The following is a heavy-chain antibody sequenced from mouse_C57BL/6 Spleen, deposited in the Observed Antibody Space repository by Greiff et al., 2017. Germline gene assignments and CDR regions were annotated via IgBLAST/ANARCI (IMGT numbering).Heavy chain of an antibody. CDR1: GFTFSDYG. Sequence: EVQGVESGGGLVKPGGSLKLSCAASGFTFSDYGMHWVRQAPEKGLEWVAYISSGSSTIYYADTVKGRFTIARDNAKNTLFLQMTSVRAEDTAMYYCARDRDYDDFDDWGQGTTLTVSS. CDR3: ARDRDYDDFDD. J-gene: IGHJ2*01. CDR2: ISSGSSTI. V-gene: IGHV5-17*01. D-gene: IGHD2-4*01.